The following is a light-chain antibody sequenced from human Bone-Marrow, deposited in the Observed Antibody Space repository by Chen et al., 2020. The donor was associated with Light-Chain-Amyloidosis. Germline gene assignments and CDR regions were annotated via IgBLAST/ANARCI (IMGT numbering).Light chain of an antibody. CDR1: NIGSTS. V-gene: IGLV3-21*02. CDR2: DDS. Sequence: SYVLTQPSSVSVAPGQTATIACGGNNIGSTSVHWYQQTPGQAPLLVVDDDSDRPSGIPERLSGSNYGKTATLTSSRGEAGDEADYYCQVWDRSSDRPVFGGGTKLTVL. J-gene: IGLJ3*02. CDR3: QVWDRSSDRPV.